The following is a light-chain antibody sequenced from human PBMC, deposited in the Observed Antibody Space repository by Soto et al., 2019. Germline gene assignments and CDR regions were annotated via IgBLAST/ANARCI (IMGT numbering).Light chain of an antibody. J-gene: IGKJ1*01. Sequence: DIQMTQSPSSLSASVGERVTITCRASQGIRQYLAWYQQKPGKVPTLLIYEASNLQSGVPSRFRGGGSGTEFTLTISSLQPEDGATYYCQNFDSAPQTFGQGTKVDTK. V-gene: IGKV1-27*01. CDR1: QGIRQY. CDR3: QNFDSAPQT. CDR2: EAS.